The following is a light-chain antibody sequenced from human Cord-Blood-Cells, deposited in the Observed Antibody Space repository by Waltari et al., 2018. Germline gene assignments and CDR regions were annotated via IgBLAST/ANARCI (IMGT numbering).Light chain of an antibody. CDR2: EGS. V-gene: IGLV2-23*01. Sequence: QSALTQPASVSGSPGQSLTISCTGTSMDVGSYHLVSWYQQHPGKAPKLMIYEGSKRPSGVSNRFSGSKSGNTASLTISGRQAEDEADYYCCSYAGSLVFGGWTKLTVL. CDR3: CSYAGSLV. J-gene: IGLJ3*02. CDR1: SMDVGSYHL.